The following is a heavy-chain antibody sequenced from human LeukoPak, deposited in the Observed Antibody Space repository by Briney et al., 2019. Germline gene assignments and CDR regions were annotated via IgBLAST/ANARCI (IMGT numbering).Heavy chain of an antibody. J-gene: IGHJ6*02. D-gene: IGHD6-19*01. CDR3: AREPYSSGSYGMDV. Sequence: GGSLRLSCAASGFTFSSYSMNWVRQAPGKALEWVSSISGSSSYIFYADSVKGRFTISRDNAKNSLYLQMNSLRAEDTAVYYCAREPYSSGSYGMDVWGQGTTVTVSS. CDR1: GFTFSSYS. V-gene: IGHV3-21*01. CDR2: ISGSSSYI.